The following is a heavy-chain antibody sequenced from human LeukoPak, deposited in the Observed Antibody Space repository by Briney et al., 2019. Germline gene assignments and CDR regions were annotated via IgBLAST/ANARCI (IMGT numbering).Heavy chain of an antibody. J-gene: IGHJ4*02. D-gene: IGHD3-3*01. CDR3: ARGIDEWLYLNY. CDR2: ISGSGGST. Sequence: GGSLRLSCAASGFTFSSYAMSWVRQAPGKGLEWVSAISGSGGSTYYADSVKGRFTISRDNSKNMLYLQMNSLRPDDTAVYYCARGIDEWLYLNYWGQGALVTVSS. V-gene: IGHV3-23*01. CDR1: GFTFSSYA.